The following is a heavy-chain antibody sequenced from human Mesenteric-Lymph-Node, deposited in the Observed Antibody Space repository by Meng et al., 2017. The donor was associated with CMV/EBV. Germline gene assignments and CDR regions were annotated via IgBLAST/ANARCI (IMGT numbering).Heavy chain of an antibody. D-gene: IGHD3/OR15-3a*01. Sequence: GESLKISCAASGFTFDDYAIHWVRQVPGKGLEWVSVISWDGDSTYYADSVKGRFTISRDNSKNSLYLQMNSLRPEDSALYYCAKDMDWGGRLGRNYYHYGMDVWGQGTTVTVSS. V-gene: IGHV3-43D*03. CDR1: GFTFDDYA. CDR2: ISWDGDST. J-gene: IGHJ6*02. CDR3: AKDMDWGGRLGRNYYHYGMDV.